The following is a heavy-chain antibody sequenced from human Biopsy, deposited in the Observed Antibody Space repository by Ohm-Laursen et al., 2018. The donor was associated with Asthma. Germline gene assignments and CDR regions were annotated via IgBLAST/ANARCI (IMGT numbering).Heavy chain of an antibody. CDR2: ISSDVRE. D-gene: IGHD2-21*01. V-gene: IGHV3-30*03. CDR3: VRWRSGYPDHYSDF. J-gene: IGHJ4*02. CDR1: GFTFRNFG. Sequence: SLRLSCTASGFTFRNFGMHWVRQAPGKGMEWVALISSDVREWYADSVKGRFTISRDNSKNTLDLQMNSLRGDDTAVYYCVRWRSGYPDHYSDFWGLGTLVTVSS.